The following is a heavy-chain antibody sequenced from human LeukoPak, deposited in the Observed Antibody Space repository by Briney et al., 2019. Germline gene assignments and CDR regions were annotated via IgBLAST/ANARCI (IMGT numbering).Heavy chain of an antibody. J-gene: IGHJ4*02. CDR1: GFTFSSYA. CDR2: ISYDGSNK. Sequence: GGSLRLSCAASGFTFSSYAMHWVRQAPGKGLEWVAVISYDGSNKYYADSVKGRFTISRDNSKNTLYLQMNSLRGEDTAVYYCARDRASHHIDFWGRGTLVTVSS. D-gene: IGHD1-14*01. V-gene: IGHV3-30-3*01. CDR3: ARDRASHHIDF.